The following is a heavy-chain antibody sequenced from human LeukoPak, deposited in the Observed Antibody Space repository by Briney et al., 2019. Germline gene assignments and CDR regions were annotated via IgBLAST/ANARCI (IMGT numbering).Heavy chain of an antibody. Sequence: GASVKVSCKASGYTFTSYYMHWVRQAPGQGLEWTGIINPSGGSTSYAQKFQGRVTMTRDTSTSTVYMELSSLRSEDTAVYYCARIVYSSGGEGHAFDIWGQGTMVTVSS. J-gene: IGHJ3*02. V-gene: IGHV1-46*01. CDR1: GYTFTSYY. CDR2: INPSGGST. CDR3: ARIVYSSGGEGHAFDI. D-gene: IGHD6-19*01.